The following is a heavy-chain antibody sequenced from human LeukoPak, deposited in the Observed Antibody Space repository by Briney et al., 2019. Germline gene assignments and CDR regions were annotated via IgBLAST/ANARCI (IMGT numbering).Heavy chain of an antibody. CDR1: GFTFSSNW. D-gene: IGHD1-26*01. Sequence: GGSLRLSCAASGFTFSSNWMSWVRQAPGKGREWVANINYDGSEEYYVASVKGRSTMSRDNARNSLYLQMNSLRAEDTAVYYCARVSVGATNYFDFWGQGTLVTVSS. CDR2: INYDGSEE. J-gene: IGHJ4*02. V-gene: IGHV3-7*04. CDR3: ARVSVGATNYFDF.